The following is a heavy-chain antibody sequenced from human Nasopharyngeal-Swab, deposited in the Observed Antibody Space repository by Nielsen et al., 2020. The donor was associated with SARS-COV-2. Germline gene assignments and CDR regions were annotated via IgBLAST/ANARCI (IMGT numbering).Heavy chain of an antibody. CDR3: AKERVVGTNFDWSPDAFDI. CDR2: ISWNSGSI. D-gene: IGHD3-9*01. Sequence: GGSLRLSCAAPGFTFDDYAMHWVRQAPGKGLEWVSGISWNSGSIGYADSVKGRFTISRDNAKNSLYLQMNSLRAEDTALYYCAKERVVGTNFDWSPDAFDIWGQGTMVTVSS. CDR1: GFTFDDYA. J-gene: IGHJ3*02. V-gene: IGHV3-9*01.